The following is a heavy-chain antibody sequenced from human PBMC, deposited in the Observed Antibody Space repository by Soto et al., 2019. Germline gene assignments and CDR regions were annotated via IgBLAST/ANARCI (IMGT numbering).Heavy chain of an antibody. J-gene: IGHJ4*02. CDR3: ARNNYDSSGLYYFDY. V-gene: IGHV3-23*01. CDR2: ISSSGGST. D-gene: IGHD3-22*01. CDR1: GFTFSTYA. Sequence: EVQLLESGGGLVQPGGSLRLSCAASGFTFSTYAMSWVRQAPGKGLEWVSAISSSGGSTYYADSVKGRFTISRDNSKNTLYLQMNSLRAEDTAVYYCARNNYDSSGLYYFDYWGQGTLVTASS.